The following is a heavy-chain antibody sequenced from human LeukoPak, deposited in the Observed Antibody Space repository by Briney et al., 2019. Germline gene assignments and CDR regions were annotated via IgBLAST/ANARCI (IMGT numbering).Heavy chain of an antibody. CDR2: IYSGGST. Sequence: GGSLRHSCAASGFTVSSNYMSWVRQAPGKGLEWVSVIYSGGSTYYADSVKGRFTISRDNSKNTLYLQMNSLRAEDTAVYYCARVGSSESFFDYWGQGTLVTVSS. V-gene: IGHV3-53*01. CDR3: ARVGSSESFFDY. CDR1: GFTVSSNY. J-gene: IGHJ4*02. D-gene: IGHD6-13*01.